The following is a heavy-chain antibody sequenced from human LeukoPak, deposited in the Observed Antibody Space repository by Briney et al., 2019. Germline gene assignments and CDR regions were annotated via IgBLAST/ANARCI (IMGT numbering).Heavy chain of an antibody. CDR3: ARGSGYSYGYFLY. CDR1: GVSISGSYYY. D-gene: IGHD5-18*01. V-gene: IGHV4-39*07. Sequence: SETLSLTCAVSGVSISGSYYYWGWIRQPPGQGLEWIGNIYYSGSTNYNPSLKRRVTISVDTSKNQFSLKLSSVTAADTAVYYCARGSGYSYGYFLYWGQGTLVTVSS. J-gene: IGHJ4*02. CDR2: IYYSGST.